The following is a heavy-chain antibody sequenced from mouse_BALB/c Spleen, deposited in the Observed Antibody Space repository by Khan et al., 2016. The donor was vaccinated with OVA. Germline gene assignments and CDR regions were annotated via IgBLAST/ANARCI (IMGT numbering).Heavy chain of an antibody. V-gene: IGHV3-2*02. D-gene: IGHD1-2*01. CDR3: ARTARIKY. J-gene: IGHJ2*01. CDR2: ISYSGST. Sequence: VQLKQSGPGLVKPSQSLSLTCTVTGYSITSGYGWNWIRQFPGNKLEWMGYISYSGSTNYNPSLKSRISITRDTSKNQLCLQLNSVTTVDTATYYCARTARIKYWGQGTTLTVSS. CDR1: GYSITSGYG.